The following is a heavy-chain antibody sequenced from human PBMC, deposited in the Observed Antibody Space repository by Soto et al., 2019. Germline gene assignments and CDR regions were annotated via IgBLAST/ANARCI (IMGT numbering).Heavy chain of an antibody. CDR2: ISSSSSTI. D-gene: IGHD3-10*01. Sequence: PGGSLRLSCAASGFTFSSYSMNWVRQAPGKGLEWVSYISSSSSTIYYADSVKGRFTISRDNAKNSLYLQMNSLRAEDTAVYYCARVMILWFGESLSPIEYWGQGTLVTVS. J-gene: IGHJ4*02. V-gene: IGHV3-48*01. CDR1: GFTFSSYS. CDR3: ARVMILWFGESLSPIEY.